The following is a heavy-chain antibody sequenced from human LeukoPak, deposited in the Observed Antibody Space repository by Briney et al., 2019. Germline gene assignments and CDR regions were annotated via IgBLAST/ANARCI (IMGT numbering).Heavy chain of an antibody. Sequence: PGGSLRLSCAASGFTFSDYYMSWIRQAPGKGLEWVSYISSSGSTIYYADSVKGRFTISRDNSKNTLYLQMNSLRAEDTAAYYCAKARYCSSTSCYTPFDYWGQGTLVTVSS. J-gene: IGHJ4*02. D-gene: IGHD2-2*02. V-gene: IGHV3-11*04. CDR2: ISSSGSTI. CDR3: AKARYCSSTSCYTPFDY. CDR1: GFTFSDYY.